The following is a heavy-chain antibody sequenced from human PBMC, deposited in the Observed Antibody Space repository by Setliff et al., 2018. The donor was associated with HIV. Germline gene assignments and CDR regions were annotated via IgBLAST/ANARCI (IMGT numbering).Heavy chain of an antibody. CDR3: AGSYGSSWFGPFDY. Sequence: SETLSLTCSVSGASISSSSNSWGWIRQPPGKGLEWIGSLYSSGRTYYESSLKSRVNISVDASRNQFSLRLDSLTAADTAIYYCAGSYGSSWFGPFDYWGQGTLVTVSS. V-gene: IGHV4-39*01. J-gene: IGHJ4*02. D-gene: IGHD6-13*01. CDR2: LYSSGRT. CDR1: GASISSSSNS.